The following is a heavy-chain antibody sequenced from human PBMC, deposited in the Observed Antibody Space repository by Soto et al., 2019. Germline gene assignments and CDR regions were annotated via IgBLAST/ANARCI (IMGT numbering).Heavy chain of an antibody. V-gene: IGHV4-59*01. D-gene: IGHD5-12*01. CDR2: IYYSGST. Sequence: QVQLQESGPGLVKPSETLSLTCTVSGGSISSYYWSWIRQPPGKGLEWIGYIYYSGSTNYNPSLKSRVTISVDTSKHQFSLKLSSVTAADTAVYYCARGDRGYSGYDPYWYFDLWGRGTLVTVSS. CDR3: ARGDRGYSGYDPYWYFDL. J-gene: IGHJ2*01. CDR1: GGSISSYY.